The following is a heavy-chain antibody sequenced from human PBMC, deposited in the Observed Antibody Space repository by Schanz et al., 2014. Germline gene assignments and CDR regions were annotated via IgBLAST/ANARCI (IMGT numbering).Heavy chain of an antibody. CDR1: GFTYSSYW. J-gene: IGHJ4*02. CDR2: IDTAGSYT. Sequence: EVQLVESGGGLVQPGGSLRLSCAASGFTYSSYWMHWVRQAPGKGLVWVSTIDTAGSYTSYVDSVKGRFTISRDDSKNTLHLQMNSLRSEDTAIYFCARDQASTHWGQGTPVTVSS. V-gene: IGHV3-74*01. CDR3: ARDQASTH.